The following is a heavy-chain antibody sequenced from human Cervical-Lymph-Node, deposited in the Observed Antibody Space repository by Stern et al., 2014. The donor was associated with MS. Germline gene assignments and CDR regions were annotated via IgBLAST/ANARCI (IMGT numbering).Heavy chain of an antibody. CDR3: TRNRVAASGSVWFDP. D-gene: IGHD1-14*01. V-gene: IGHV1-3*01. J-gene: IGHJ5*02. CDR2: THAGNGNT. Sequence: QLVQSGAEVKKPGASVKVACKASGYTFTSYAIHWVRQAPGQRLEWMGWTHAGNGNTKYSQSFQGRFSITGDTSASTAFMELTSLRTEDTAVYYCTRNRVAASGSVWFDPWGQGTMVTVSS. CDR1: GYTFTSYA.